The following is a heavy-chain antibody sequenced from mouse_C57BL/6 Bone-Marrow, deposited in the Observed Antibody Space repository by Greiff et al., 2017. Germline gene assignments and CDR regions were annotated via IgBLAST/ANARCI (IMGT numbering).Heavy chain of an antibody. CDR3: ARSRGDFYAMDD. V-gene: IGHV1-80*01. CDR1: GYAFSSYW. CDR2: IYPGDGVT. Sequence: VQLQQSGAELVKPGASVKISCKASGYAFSSYWMNWVKQRPGKGLEWIGQIYPGDGVTNYNGKFKGKATLTADKSSRTAYMQLSSLTSEDSAVYFCARSRGDFYAMDDCGQGTSGTVAS. J-gene: IGHJ4*01. D-gene: IGHD3-3*01.